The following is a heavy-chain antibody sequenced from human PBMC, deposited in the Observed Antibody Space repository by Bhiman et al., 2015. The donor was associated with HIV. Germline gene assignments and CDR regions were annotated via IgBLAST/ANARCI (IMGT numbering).Heavy chain of an antibody. Sequence: EVQLVESGGGLVQPGRSLRLSCAASGFTFDDYAMHWVRQAPGKGLEWVSGISWNSGSIGYADSVKGRFTISRDNAKNSLYLQMNSLRAEDTALYYCAKXMGRAARLFDLWGRGTLVTVSS. CDR3: AKXMGRAARLFDL. CDR1: GFTFDDYA. D-gene: IGHD6-6*01. V-gene: IGHV3-9*01. CDR2: ISWNSGSI. J-gene: IGHJ2*01.